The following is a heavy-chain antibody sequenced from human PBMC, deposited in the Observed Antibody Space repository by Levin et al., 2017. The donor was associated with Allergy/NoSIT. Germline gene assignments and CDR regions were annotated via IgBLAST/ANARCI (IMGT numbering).Heavy chain of an antibody. J-gene: IGHJ4*02. CDR1: GFSLSTSGVG. CDR3: AHLYDFWGGYYRWYYFDY. D-gene: IGHD3-3*01. V-gene: IGHV2-5*02. CDR2: IYWDDDK. Sequence: GSGPTLVKPTQTLTLTCTFSGFSLSTSGVGVGWIRQPPGKALEWLALIYWDDDKRYSPSLKSRLTITKDTSKNQVVLTMTNMDPVDTATYYCAHLYDFWGGYYRWYYFDYWGQGTLVTVSS.